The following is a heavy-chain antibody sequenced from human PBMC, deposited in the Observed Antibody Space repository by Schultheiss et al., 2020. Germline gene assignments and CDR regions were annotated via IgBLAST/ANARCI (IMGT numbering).Heavy chain of an antibody. Sequence: GGSLRLSCAASGFTFSSYAMHWVRQAPGKGLEWVSYISSSSSTIYYADSVKGRFTISRDNAKNSLYLQMNSLRAEDTAVYYCATLVATPDYWGQGTLVTVSS. CDR3: ATLVATPDY. CDR2: ISSSSSTI. V-gene: IGHV3-48*01. J-gene: IGHJ4*02. D-gene: IGHD5-12*01. CDR1: GFTFSSYA.